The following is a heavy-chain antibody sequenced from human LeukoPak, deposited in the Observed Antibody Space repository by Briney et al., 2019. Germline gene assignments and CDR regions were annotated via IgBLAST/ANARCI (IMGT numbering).Heavy chain of an antibody. CDR1: GYTFTGYY. J-gene: IGHJ4*02. CDR2: INPNSGGT. Sequence: GASVKVSCKASGYTFTGYYMHWVRQAPGQGLEWMGWINPNSGGTNYAQKFQGRVTMTRDTSISTAYMELSRLRSDDTAVYYCARAYIAAAGKDFDYWGQGTLVTVSS. D-gene: IGHD6-13*01. V-gene: IGHV1-2*02. CDR3: ARAYIAAAGKDFDY.